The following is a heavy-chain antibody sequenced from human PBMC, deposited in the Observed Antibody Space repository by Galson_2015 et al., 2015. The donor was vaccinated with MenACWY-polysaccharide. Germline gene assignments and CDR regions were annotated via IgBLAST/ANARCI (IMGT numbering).Heavy chain of an antibody. CDR2: IDYSGYT. Sequence: ETLSRTCSVSGGSVSPNRWTWIRESPGKGLEWIGWIDYSGYTKYSPSLTNRVTLFIDTSENQFSLHLRSVTPADTAVYYCAKIGGMNRGNYYNFGWFDSWGQGTQVTVSS. CDR1: GGSVSPNR. J-gene: IGHJ5*01. D-gene: IGHD3-10*01. V-gene: IGHV4-59*02. CDR3: AKIGGMNRGNYYNFGWFDS.